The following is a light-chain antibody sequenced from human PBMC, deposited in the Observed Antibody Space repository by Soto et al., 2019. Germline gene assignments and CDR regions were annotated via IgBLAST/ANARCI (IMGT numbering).Light chain of an antibody. V-gene: IGKV1-5*01. CDR1: QSISSW. CDR2: EAS. J-gene: IGKJ1*01. Sequence: DLQMTQSPSTLSASVGDRVSITCRSSQSISSWLAWYQQKPGQAPRPLIYEASSLESGVPSRFSSGASWTEFTLTISSLQPDDFATDYGQQYNSYPRTFGQGTKVE. CDR3: QQYNSYPRT.